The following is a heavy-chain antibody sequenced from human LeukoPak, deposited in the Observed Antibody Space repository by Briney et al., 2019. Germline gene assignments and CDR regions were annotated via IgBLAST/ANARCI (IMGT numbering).Heavy chain of an antibody. D-gene: IGHD3-10*01. J-gene: IGHJ4*02. Sequence: PGGSLRLSCAASGFTFSSSDMHWVRQATGKGLEWVSAIGTVGDTYYAASVKGRFTISRENAKNSLYLQMNSLRAEDTAVYYCASRSFGVLSGYFDYWGQGTLVTVSS. CDR1: GFTFSSSD. V-gene: IGHV3-13*01. CDR3: ASRSFGVLSGYFDY. CDR2: IGTVGDT.